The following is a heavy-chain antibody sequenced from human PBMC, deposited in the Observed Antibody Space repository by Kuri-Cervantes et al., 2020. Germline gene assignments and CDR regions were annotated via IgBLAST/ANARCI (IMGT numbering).Heavy chain of an antibody. CDR3: VRDKEVAYSSGWFYSYYYYGMDV. D-gene: IGHD6-19*01. Sequence: GESLKISCAASGFTFSNYWMIWVRQAPGKGREWVANIKRDGGLKYYADSLKGRFTISRDNAKNSLYLEMNTLRAEDTAVYYCVRDKEVAYSSGWFYSYYYYGMDVWGQGTTVTVSS. J-gene: IGHJ6*02. CDR2: IKRDGGLK. V-gene: IGHV3-7*01. CDR1: GFTFSNYW.